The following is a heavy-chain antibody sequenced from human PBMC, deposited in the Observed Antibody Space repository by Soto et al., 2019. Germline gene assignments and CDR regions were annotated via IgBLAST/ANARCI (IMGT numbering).Heavy chain of an antibody. CDR2: IYHSGST. CDR1: GGSISSGGYS. J-gene: IGHJ4*02. CDR3: ARGVTLEWLTVCYFDY. V-gene: IGHV4-30-2*01. Sequence: SGTLSLTCAVSGGSISSGGYSWSWIRQPPGKGLEWIGYIYHSGSTYYNPSLKSRVTISVDTSKNQFSLKLSSVTAADTAVYYCARGVTLEWLTVCYFDYWGQGTLVTVSS. D-gene: IGHD3-3*01.